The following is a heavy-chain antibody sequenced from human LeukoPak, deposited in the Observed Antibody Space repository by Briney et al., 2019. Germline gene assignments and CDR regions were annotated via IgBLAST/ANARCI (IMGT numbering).Heavy chain of an antibody. Sequence: GASLRLSCAASGFTFSHPWMSWVRQAPGKGLEWVGRIKSKTDGGTTDYAAPVKGRFTISRDDSKNTLYLQMNSLKTEDTAVYYCTTGDYDILTGYLSFDYWGQGTLVTVSS. J-gene: IGHJ4*02. D-gene: IGHD3-9*01. CDR2: IKSKTDGGTT. V-gene: IGHV3-15*01. CDR3: TTGDYDILTGYLSFDY. CDR1: GFTFSHPW.